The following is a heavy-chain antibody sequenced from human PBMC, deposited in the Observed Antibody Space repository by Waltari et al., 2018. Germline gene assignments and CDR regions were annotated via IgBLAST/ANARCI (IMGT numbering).Heavy chain of an antibody. D-gene: IGHD6-13*01. Sequence: EVQLLESGGGLFQPGGSLRLSCAAPGFPFRSYALTWVRQAPGKGREWFSAISGSGGSTYYADAVKGRVTISRDNSKNTLYLQMNSLRAEDTAVYYCAKGSIIAAAQWGQGTLVTVSS. CDR1: GFPFRSYA. V-gene: IGHV3-23*01. CDR3: AKGSIIAAAQ. CDR2: ISGSGGST. J-gene: IGHJ4*02.